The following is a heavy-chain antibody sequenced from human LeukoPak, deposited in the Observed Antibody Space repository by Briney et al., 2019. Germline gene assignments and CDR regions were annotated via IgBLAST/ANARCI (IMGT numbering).Heavy chain of an antibody. CDR3: ARDSYGSGSYYSYWFDP. CDR1: GYTFTGYY. V-gene: IGHV1-2*02. CDR2: INPNSGGT. Sequence: ASVKVSCKASGYTFTGYYMHWVRQAPGQGLEWMGWINPNSGGTNYAQKFQGRVTMTRDTSISTAYMELSRLRSDDTAVYYCARDSYGSGSYYSYWFDPWGQGTLVTVSS. D-gene: IGHD3-10*01. J-gene: IGHJ5*02.